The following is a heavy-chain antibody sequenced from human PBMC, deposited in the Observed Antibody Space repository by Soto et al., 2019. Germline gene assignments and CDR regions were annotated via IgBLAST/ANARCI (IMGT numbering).Heavy chain of an antibody. Sequence: SGPTLVNPTQTLTLTCTFSGFSLSTSGMCVSWIRQPPGKALEWLALIDWDDDKYYSTSLKTRLTISKDTSKNQVVLTMTNMDPVDTAMYYCARTQPLLPYYYGMDVWGQGTTVTVSS. D-gene: IGHD2-15*01. J-gene: IGHJ6*02. CDR3: ARTQPLLPYYYGMDV. CDR1: GFSLSTSGMC. V-gene: IGHV2-70*01. CDR2: IDWDDDK.